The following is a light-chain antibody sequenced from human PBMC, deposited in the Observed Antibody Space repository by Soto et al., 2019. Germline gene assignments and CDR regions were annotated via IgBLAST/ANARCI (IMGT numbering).Light chain of an antibody. CDR3: QQYGSSRGFT. CDR2: GAS. V-gene: IGKV3-20*01. CDR1: QTVSITY. Sequence: VLTQSPGTLSLSPWESATLSCRASQTVSITYLTWYQQKPGQAPRLLIFGASKRATGIPDRFSGSGSGRDFTLTISGLEPEDFAVYYCQQYGSSRGFTFGPGTKVDIK. J-gene: IGKJ3*01.